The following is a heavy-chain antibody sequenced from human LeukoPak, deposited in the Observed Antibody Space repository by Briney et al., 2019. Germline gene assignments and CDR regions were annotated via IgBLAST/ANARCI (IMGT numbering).Heavy chain of an antibody. J-gene: IGHJ4*02. CDR2: INPNSGGT. D-gene: IGHD5-24*01. CDR1: GYTFTSYG. CDR3: ARETENFDY. V-gene: IGHV1-2*06. Sequence: ASVKVSCKASGYTFTSYGISWVRQAPGQGLEWMGRINPNSGGTNYAQKFQGRVTMTRDTSISTAYMELSRLRSDDTAVYYCARETENFDYWGQGTLVTVSS.